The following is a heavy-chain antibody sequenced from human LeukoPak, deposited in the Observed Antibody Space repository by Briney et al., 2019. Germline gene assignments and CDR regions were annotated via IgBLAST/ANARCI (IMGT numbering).Heavy chain of an antibody. V-gene: IGHV3-30-3*01. Sequence: GRSLRLSCAASGFTFSSYAMHWVRQAPGKGLEWVAVISYDGSNKYYADSVKGRFTISRDNSKNTLYLQMNSLRAEDTAVYYCARGADYYGSGSSPADYWGQGTLVTVSS. CDR2: ISYDGSNK. CDR3: ARGADYYGSGSSPADY. CDR1: GFTFSSYA. D-gene: IGHD3-10*01. J-gene: IGHJ4*02.